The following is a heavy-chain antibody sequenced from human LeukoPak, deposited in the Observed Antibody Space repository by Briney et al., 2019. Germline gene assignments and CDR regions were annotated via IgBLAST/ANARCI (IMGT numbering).Heavy chain of an antibody. CDR2: IIPMAGTP. J-gene: IGHJ3*01. Sequence: GASVKVSCKAYGGTFSSYGINWVRQAPGQRLQWMGGIIPMAGTPNHAQKFQGRVTITADESTRTAYMELSRPRSEDTAVYYCARAPEGGIYGSGVCEVWGQGTVVTVSS. D-gene: IGHD3-10*01. V-gene: IGHV1-69*13. CDR3: ARAPEGGIYGSGVCEV. CDR1: GGTFSSYG.